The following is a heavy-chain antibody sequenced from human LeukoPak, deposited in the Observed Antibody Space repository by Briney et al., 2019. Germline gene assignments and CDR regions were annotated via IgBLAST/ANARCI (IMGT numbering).Heavy chain of an antibody. J-gene: IGHJ5*02. CDR1: GYTFTCYY. D-gene: IGHD6-19*01. CDR2: VNPNSGGT. Sequence: ASVQVSCHASGYTFTCYYMNWVRQAPGQGLEWMGWVNPNSGGTNYAQKFQGRVTMTRDTSISTAYMELSRLRSDDTAVYYCARGRIAVAEWFDPWGQGTLVTVSS. CDR3: ARGRIAVAEWFDP. V-gene: IGHV1-2*02.